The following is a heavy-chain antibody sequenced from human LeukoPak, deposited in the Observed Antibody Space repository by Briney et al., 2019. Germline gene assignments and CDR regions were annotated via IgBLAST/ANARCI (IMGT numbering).Heavy chain of an antibody. D-gene: IGHD6-13*01. CDR1: GGTFSSYA. Sequence: SVKVSCKASGGTFSSYAISWVRQAPGQGLEWMGGIIPIFGIANYAQKFQGRVTITTDESTSTAYMELSSLRSEDTAVYYRARELGIAAQDYWGQGTLVTVSS. J-gene: IGHJ4*02. CDR3: ARELGIAAQDY. V-gene: IGHV1-69*05. CDR2: IIPIFGIA.